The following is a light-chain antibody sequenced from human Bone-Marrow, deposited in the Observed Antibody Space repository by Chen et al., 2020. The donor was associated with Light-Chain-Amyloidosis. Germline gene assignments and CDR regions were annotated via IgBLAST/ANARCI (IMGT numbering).Light chain of an antibody. CDR1: QTISSNY. V-gene: IGKV3-20*01. CDR2: GSS. CDR3: QQYGTSPLT. J-gene: IGKJ4*01. Sequence: DIVLPQSPGPLSLSPGEGANLSCRASQTISSNYLTWYQQKFGQAPRLLIYGSSSRATGIPDRFTGSGSGTDFTLTINRLEPEDFAMYYCQQYGTSPLTFGEGTKVEIK.